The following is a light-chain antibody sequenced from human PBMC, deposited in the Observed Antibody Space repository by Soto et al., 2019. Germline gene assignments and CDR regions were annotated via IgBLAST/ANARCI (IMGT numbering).Light chain of an antibody. V-gene: IGLV1-44*01. CDR2: SNN. J-gene: IGLJ1*01. Sequence: QSVLTQTPSASGTPGQRVTISCSGSSSSVGSNAVNWYQQLPGTAPKVLIYSNNQRPAGVPDRFSGSKSGTSASLAISGIKSEDEADYYCATWDDSLNSYVFGTGTKVTVL. CDR3: ATWDDSLNSYV. CDR1: SSSVGSNA.